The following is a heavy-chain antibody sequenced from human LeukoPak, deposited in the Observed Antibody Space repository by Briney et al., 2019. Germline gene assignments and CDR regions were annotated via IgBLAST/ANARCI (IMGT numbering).Heavy chain of an antibody. J-gene: IGHJ3*02. CDR2: IRYDGSNK. CDR3: ARSEMATHGPFDI. CDR1: GFTFSSYG. Sequence: GGSLRLSCAASGFTFSSYGMHWVRQAPGKGLEWVAFIRYDGSNKYYADSVKGRFTISRDNAKNSLYLQMNSLRGEDTAVYYCARSEMATHGPFDIWGQGTMVTVSS. D-gene: IGHD5-24*01. V-gene: IGHV3-30*02.